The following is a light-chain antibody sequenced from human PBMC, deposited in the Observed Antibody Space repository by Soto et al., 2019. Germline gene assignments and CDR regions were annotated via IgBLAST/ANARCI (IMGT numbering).Light chain of an antibody. J-gene: IGLJ2*01. CDR2: FSH. V-gene: IGLV1-44*01. CDR1: SGSVSSSYY. CDR3: ASWDDSQNVVL. Sequence: QTVVTQEPSFSVSPGGTVTLTCGLSSGSVSSSYYPSWYQHLPGTAPKLLLYFSHQRPLGVPDRFSGSKSGTSGSLVISGLQSEDEADYFCASWDDSQNVVLFGGGTKLTVL.